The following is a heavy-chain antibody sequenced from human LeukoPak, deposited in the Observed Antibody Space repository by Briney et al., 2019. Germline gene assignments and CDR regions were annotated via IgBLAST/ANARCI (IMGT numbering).Heavy chain of an antibody. V-gene: IGHV4-59*01. Sequence: PSETLSLTCTVSGGSIRSFYWSWIRQPPGKALEGIGYIYYSGSTSYNPSLKSRVTISVDTSKNQFSLKLSSVTAADTAVDYCARSAYYSQFDFWGQGTLVTVSS. CDR2: IYYSGST. CDR3: ARSAYYSQFDF. J-gene: IGHJ5*01. D-gene: IGHD3-22*01. CDR1: GGSIRSFY.